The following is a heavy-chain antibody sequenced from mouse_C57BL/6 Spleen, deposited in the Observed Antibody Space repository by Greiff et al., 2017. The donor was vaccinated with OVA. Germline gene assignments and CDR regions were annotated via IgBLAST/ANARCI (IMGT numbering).Heavy chain of an antibody. Sequence: EVKVVESGGGLVKPGGSLKLSCAASGFTFSDYGMHWVRQAPEKGLEWVAYISSGSSTIYYADTVKGRFTISRDNAKNTLFLQMTSLRSEDTAMYYCARITTVVAPYFDVWGTGTTVTVSS. D-gene: IGHD1-1*01. CDR2: ISSGSSTI. V-gene: IGHV5-17*01. CDR3: ARITTVVAPYFDV. J-gene: IGHJ1*03. CDR1: GFTFSDYG.